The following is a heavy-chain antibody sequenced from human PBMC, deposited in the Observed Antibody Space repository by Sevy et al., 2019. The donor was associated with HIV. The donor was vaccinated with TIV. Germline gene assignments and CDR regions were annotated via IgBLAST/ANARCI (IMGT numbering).Heavy chain of an antibody. CDR1: RVSFTNPA. CDR3: AKNHYELVSYFEH. Sequence: GGSLRLSCSTSRVSFTNPAMSWLRQAPGKGLEWFASISGSGGTKYYAGSVRGRFSISRDDSEDTVYLQMSSLRAEDTAVYYCAKNHYELVSYFEHWGQGILVTVSS. V-gene: IGHV3-23*01. D-gene: IGHD3-22*01. CDR2: ISGSGGTK. J-gene: IGHJ1*01.